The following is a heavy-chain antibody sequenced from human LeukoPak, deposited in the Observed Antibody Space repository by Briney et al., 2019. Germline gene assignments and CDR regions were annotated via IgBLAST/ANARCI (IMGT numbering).Heavy chain of an antibody. CDR3: ARDPGSGSYIWFDP. Sequence: ASETLSLTCTVSGDSISSYYWSWIRQPAGKGLEWIGRIYTSGSTNYNPSLKSRVTMSVDTSKNQFSLKLSSVTAADTAVYYCARDPGSGSYIWFDPWGQGTLVTVSS. CDR1: GDSISSYY. V-gene: IGHV4-4*07. CDR2: IYTSGST. D-gene: IGHD3-10*01. J-gene: IGHJ5*02.